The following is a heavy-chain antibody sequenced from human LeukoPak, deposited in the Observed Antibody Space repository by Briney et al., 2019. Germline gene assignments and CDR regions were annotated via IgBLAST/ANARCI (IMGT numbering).Heavy chain of an antibody. Sequence: ASVKVSCKASGGTFSSYAISWVRQAPGQGLEWMGGIIPIFGTANYAQKFQGRVTITADKSTSTAYMELSSLRSEDTAVYYCAREDRCSGGSCYSYYFDYWGQGTLVTVSS. D-gene: IGHD2-15*01. V-gene: IGHV1-69*06. J-gene: IGHJ4*02. CDR3: AREDRCSGGSCYSYYFDY. CDR1: GGTFSSYA. CDR2: IIPIFGTA.